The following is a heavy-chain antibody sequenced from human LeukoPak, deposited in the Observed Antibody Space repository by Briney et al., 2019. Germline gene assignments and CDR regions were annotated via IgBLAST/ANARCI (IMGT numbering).Heavy chain of an antibody. J-gene: IGHJ5*02. CDR2: IYYSGST. CDR1: GGSISSYY. Sequence: SETLSLTCTVSGGSISSYYWSWIRQPPGKGLEWIGYIYYSGSTNYNPSLKSRVTISVDTSKNQFSLKLSSVTAADTAVYYCARVSLVGDKNWFDPWGQGTLVTVSS. V-gene: IGHV4-59*01. CDR3: ARVSLVGDKNWFDP. D-gene: IGHD1-26*01.